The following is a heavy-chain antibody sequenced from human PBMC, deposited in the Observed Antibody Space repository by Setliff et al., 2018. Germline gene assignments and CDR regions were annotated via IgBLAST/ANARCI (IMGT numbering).Heavy chain of an antibody. D-gene: IGHD3-10*01. CDR2: INAGNGNT. V-gene: IGHV1-3*01. Sequence: ASVKVSCKASGYTFTNYAIHWVRQAPGQRLEWMGWINAGNGNTKYSQKFQGRVTITRDTSASTAYMELSSLRSEDTAVYYCASAMAYYGSGSAFDYWGQGTLVTVSS. CDR3: ASAMAYYGSGSAFDY. J-gene: IGHJ4*02. CDR1: GYTFTNYA.